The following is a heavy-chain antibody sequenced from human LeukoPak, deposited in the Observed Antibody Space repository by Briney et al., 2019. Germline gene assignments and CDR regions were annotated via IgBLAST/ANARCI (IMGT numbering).Heavy chain of an antibody. Sequence: GGSLRLSCAASGFTFNIYGMSWVRQAPGKGLEWVSLIYSGGSTYYADSVKGRFTISRDNSENTLYLQMNSLRAEDTAVYYCARLSSSWSPVDYWGQGTLVTVSS. CDR3: ARLSSSWSPVDY. V-gene: IGHV3-66*04. CDR1: GFTFNIYG. J-gene: IGHJ4*02. CDR2: IYSGGST. D-gene: IGHD6-13*01.